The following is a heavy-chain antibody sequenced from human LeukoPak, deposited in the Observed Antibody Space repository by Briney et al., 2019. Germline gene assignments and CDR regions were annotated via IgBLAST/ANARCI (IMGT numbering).Heavy chain of an antibody. D-gene: IGHD3-16*01. CDR3: AKDYSSGHTYDYVWGSFSN. CDR2: IRYDGSNK. J-gene: IGHJ4*02. V-gene: IGHV3-30*02. CDR1: GFTFSSYG. Sequence: GGSLRLSCAASGFTFSSYGMHWVRQAPGKGLEWVAFIRYDGSNKYYADSVKGRFTISRDNSKNTLYLQMNSLRAEDTAVYYCAKDYSSGHTYDYVWGSFSNWGQGTLVTVSS.